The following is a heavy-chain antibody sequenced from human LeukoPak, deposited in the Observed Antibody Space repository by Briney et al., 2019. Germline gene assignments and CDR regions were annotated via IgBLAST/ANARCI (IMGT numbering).Heavy chain of an antibody. CDR3: AKVTGGDMITYGGLDY. J-gene: IGHJ4*02. CDR2: TIGSGDTT. CDR1: GFTFSGYA. V-gene: IGHV3-23*01. Sequence: GGSLRLSCAASGFTFSGYAMGWVRQAPGKGLEWVSATIGSGDTTYYAASVKGRLTISRDNSKNTLYLQMNSLRAEDTAVYYCAKVTGGDMITYGGLDYWGQGTLVTVSS. D-gene: IGHD3-16*01.